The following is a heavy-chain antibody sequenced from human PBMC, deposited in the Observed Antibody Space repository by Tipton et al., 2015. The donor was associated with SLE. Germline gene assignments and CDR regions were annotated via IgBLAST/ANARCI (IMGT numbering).Heavy chain of an antibody. CDR2: VHSSGTT. CDR3: ARTNGGGATFFDY. D-gene: IGHD3-16*01. J-gene: IGHJ4*02. V-gene: IGHV4-4*07. CDR1: DGSISNYY. Sequence: TLSLTCSVSDGSISNYYWSWIRQPAGKGLEWIGRVHSSGTTLYNLSLNSRVTVSVDTSKKQFSLKLTSVIAADTALYYCARTNGGGATFFDYWGQGVLVTISS.